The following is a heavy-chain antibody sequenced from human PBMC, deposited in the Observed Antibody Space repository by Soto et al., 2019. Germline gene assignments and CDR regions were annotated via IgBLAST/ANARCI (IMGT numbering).Heavy chain of an antibody. CDR2: IYPSDSDT. V-gene: IGHV5-51*01. CDR3: VRHGNSGWNEVDY. CDR1: GYSFTSNW. J-gene: IGHJ4*02. Sequence: GESLKISCKGSGYSFTSNWIGWVRQMPGKGLEWMGIIYPSDSDTRYSPSFQGQVTISADKSISTAYLQWSSLKASDSAMNYCVRHGNSGWNEVDYWGQGTLVTVSS. D-gene: IGHD1-1*01.